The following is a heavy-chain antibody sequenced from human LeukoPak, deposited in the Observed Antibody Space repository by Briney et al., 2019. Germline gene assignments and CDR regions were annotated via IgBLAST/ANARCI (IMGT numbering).Heavy chain of an antibody. CDR1: GFTFSSYA. D-gene: IGHD3-10*01. Sequence: PGGSLRLSCSASGFTFSSYAMHWVRQAPGKGLEYASAISSNGGSTYYADSVKGRFTISRDNSKNTLYLQMSSLRAEDTAVYHCVNNLLWFGELLSAFDIWGQGTMVTVSS. CDR3: VNNLLWFGELLSAFDI. V-gene: IGHV3-64D*06. J-gene: IGHJ3*02. CDR2: ISSNGGST.